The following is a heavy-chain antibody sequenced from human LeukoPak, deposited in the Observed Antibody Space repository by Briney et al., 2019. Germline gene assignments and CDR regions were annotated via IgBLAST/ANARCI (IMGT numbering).Heavy chain of an antibody. D-gene: IGHD5-12*01. CDR1: GYTFTGYY. CDR2: VSPNSGDT. J-gene: IGHJ4*02. Sequence: ASVKVSCKASGYTFTGYYMHWVRRAPGQGLEWMGWVSPNSGDTNYAQRFQGRVTLTRDTTISTAYMELSRLRSDDTAVYYCARDFLGSGYDPGTDYWGQGTLVTVSS. V-gene: IGHV1-2*02. CDR3: ARDFLGSGYDPGTDY.